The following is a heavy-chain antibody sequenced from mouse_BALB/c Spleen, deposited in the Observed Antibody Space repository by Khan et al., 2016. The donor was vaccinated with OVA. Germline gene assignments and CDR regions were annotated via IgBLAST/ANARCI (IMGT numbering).Heavy chain of an antibody. J-gene: IGHJ4*01. CDR1: GYTFTSYV. D-gene: IGHD2-10*01. Sequence: VQLQQSGPELVKPGASVKMSCKASGYTFTSYVMHWVKQKPGQGLEWIGYINPYNDGTKYNEKFKGKATLTSDKSSSTSYMELSSLTSEDSAVDYCSRSTYDGNPYAMDYWGQGTSGTVSS. V-gene: IGHV1S136*01. CDR2: INPYNDGT. CDR3: SRSTYDGNPYAMDY.